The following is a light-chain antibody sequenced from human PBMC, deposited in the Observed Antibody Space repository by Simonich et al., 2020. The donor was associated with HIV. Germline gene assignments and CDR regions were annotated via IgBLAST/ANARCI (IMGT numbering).Light chain of an antibody. CDR3: CSYAGSYTWV. J-gene: IGLJ3*02. Sequence: QSALTQPASVSGSPGQSITISCTGTSSDVGGYNYVSWYQQHPGKAPKLMIYEVSKRPSGVPDRFSGSKSGNTASLTVSGLRAEDEADYYCCSYAGSYTWVFGGGTKLTIL. CDR2: EVS. V-gene: IGLV2-8*01. CDR1: SSDVGGYNY.